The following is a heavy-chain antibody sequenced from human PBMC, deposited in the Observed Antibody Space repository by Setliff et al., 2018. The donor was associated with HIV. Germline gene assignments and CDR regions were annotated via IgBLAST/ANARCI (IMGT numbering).Heavy chain of an antibody. CDR3: ARDVSWRVRTYIDY. D-gene: IGHD3-3*01. CDR2: ISSNGGST. V-gene: IGHV3-64*04. Sequence: GGSLRLSCSASGFTFSSYAMHWVRQAPGKGLEYVSAISSNGGSTYYADSVKGRFTIPRDNSKNSLYLQMNSLTAEDTAVYYCARDVSWRVRTYIDYWGQGALVTVSS. J-gene: IGHJ4*02. CDR1: GFTFSSYA.